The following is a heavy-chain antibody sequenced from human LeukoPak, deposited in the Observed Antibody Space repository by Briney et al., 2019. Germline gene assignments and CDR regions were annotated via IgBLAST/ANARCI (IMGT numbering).Heavy chain of an antibody. CDR3: ARGGLVGVTPHSHDAFDI. Sequence: SETLSLTCTVSGGSISSYYWSWIRQPPGKELEWIAYIYYSENTNYNPSLRSRVTISVDTPKNQFSLKLSSVTPADTAVYHCARGGLVGVTPHSHDAFDIWGQGTMVTVSS. CDR2: IYYSENT. J-gene: IGHJ3*02. D-gene: IGHD1-26*01. CDR1: GGSISSYY. V-gene: IGHV4-59*01.